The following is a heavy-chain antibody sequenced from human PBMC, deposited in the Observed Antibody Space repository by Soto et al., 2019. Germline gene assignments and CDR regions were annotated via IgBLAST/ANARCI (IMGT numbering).Heavy chain of an antibody. Sequence: SETLSLTCSVSGGSISTNSYFWVWIRQPPGKGLEWVGAVHDSGSANYRSSLQSRVTISVDTSQNQFSLRLRSVTAADTAVYYCARHRWGSGSYSGLLDFWGQGALVTVSS. V-gene: IGHV4-39*01. J-gene: IGHJ4*02. CDR3: ARHRWGSGSYSGLLDF. D-gene: IGHD3-10*01. CDR1: GGSISTNSYF. CDR2: VHDSGSA.